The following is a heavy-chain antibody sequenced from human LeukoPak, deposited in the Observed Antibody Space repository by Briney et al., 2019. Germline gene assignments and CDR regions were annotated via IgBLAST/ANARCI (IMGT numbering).Heavy chain of an antibody. V-gene: IGHV3-7*01. D-gene: IGHD3-9*01. CDR2: IKQDVGDK. CDR1: GFTFSTYW. CDR3: ARETRGYDILTGKYHRGYYSYYMDV. J-gene: IGHJ6*03. Sequence: GGSLRLSCAASGFTFSTYWMSWVRQAPGKGLEWVANIKQDVGDKYYVDSVKGRFTIPRDNAKNSLYLQMNSLRSEDTAVYYCARETRGYDILTGKYHRGYYSYYMDVWGKGTTVIVSS.